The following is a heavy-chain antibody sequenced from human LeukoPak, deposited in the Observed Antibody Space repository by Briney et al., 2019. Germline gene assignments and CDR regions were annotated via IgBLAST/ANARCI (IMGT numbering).Heavy chain of an antibody. CDR3: AREGSLGGLSTFDI. V-gene: IGHV3-53*01. D-gene: IGHD3-10*01. J-gene: IGHJ3*02. CDR1: GFIVSSNH. Sequence: GGSLRLSCVVSGFIVSSNHISWVRQTPGKGLEWVSVFYSGGSTYYADSVKGRFTISRDNSKNTVYLQMNSLRVEDTAVYYCAREGSLGGLSTFDIWGQGTKVTVSS. CDR2: FYSGGST.